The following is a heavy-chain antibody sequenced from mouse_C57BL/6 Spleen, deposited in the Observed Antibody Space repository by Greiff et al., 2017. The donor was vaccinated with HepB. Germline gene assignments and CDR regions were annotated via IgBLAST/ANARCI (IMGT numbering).Heavy chain of an antibody. D-gene: IGHD1-1*01. J-gene: IGHJ1*03. CDR3: ARDWDYYGSSYNWYFDV. V-gene: IGHV5-4*01. CDR2: ISDGGSYT. Sequence: EVKLQESGGGLVKPGGSLKLSCAASGFTFSSYAMSWVRQTPEKRLEWVATISDGGSYTYYPDNVKGRFTISRDNAKNNLYLQMSHLKSEDTAMYYCARDWDYYGSSYNWYFDVWGTGTTVTVSS. CDR1: GFTFSSYA.